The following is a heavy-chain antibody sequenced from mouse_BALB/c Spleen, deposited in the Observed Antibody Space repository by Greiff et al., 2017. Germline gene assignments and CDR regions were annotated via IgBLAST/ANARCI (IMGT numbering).Heavy chain of an antibody. D-gene: IGHD2-4*01. CDR1: GFSLTSYG. CDR2: IWAGGST. V-gene: IGHV2-9*02. J-gene: IGHJ4*01. Sequence: VKLMESGPGLVAPSQSLSITCTVSGFSLTSYGVHWVRQPPGKGLEWLGVIWAGGSTNYNSALMSRLSISKDNSKSQVFLKMNSLQTDDTVMYYCAREDYDYAMDYWGQGTSVTVSS. CDR3: AREDYDYAMDY.